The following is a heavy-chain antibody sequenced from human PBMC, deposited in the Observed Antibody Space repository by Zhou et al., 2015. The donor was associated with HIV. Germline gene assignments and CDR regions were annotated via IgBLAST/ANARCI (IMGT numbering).Heavy chain of an antibody. V-gene: IGHV3-23*04. J-gene: IGHJ4*02. Sequence: EVSLVESGGDFVQPGGSLRLSCAASGFTFDDFAMTWIRQAPGGGLEWISAISATGHGLFYSDSVKGRFTIYRVNSQNTLYLELKRLRVDDTGIYYCARGRPAVTSPFEDWGQGTLVSVAS. D-gene: IGHD6-19*01. CDR2: ISATGHGL. CDR3: ARGRPAVTSPFED. CDR1: GFTFDDFA.